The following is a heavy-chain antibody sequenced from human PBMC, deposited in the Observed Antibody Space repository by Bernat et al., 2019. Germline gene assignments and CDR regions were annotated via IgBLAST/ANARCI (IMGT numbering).Heavy chain of an antibody. CDR3: ARRSVAARDAFDI. CDR2: IWYDGSNK. CDR1: VFTFSSYG. V-gene: IGHV3-33*01. D-gene: IGHD6-6*01. Sequence: AASVFTFSSYGMHWVRQAPGKWLEWVAVIWYDGSNKYYADSVKGRFTISRDNSKNTLYLQMNSLRSEDTAVYYCARRSVAARDAFDIWGQGP. J-gene: IGHJ3*02.